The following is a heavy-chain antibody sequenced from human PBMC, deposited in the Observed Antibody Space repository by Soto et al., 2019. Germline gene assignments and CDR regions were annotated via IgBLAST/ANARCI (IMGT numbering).Heavy chain of an antibody. CDR3: ARDAGELSLTPPNEPL. Sequence: PGGSLRLSCAASGFTFSSYWMSWVRQAPGKGLEWVANIKQDGSEKYYVDSVKGRFTISRDNAKNSLYLQMNSLRAEDTAVYYCARDAGELSLTPPNEPLWGQGTLVTVSS. CDR2: IKQDGSEK. D-gene: IGHD3-16*02. CDR1: GFTFSSYW. J-gene: IGHJ4*02. V-gene: IGHV3-7*01.